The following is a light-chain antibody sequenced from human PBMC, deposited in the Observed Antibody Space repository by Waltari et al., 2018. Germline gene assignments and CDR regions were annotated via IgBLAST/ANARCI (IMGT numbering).Light chain of an antibody. V-gene: IGKV3-15*01. CDR1: HSVSSN. CDR2: DAS. J-gene: IGKJ4*01. CDR3: QQYNDWPLT. Sequence: EIVMTQSPATLSVSPGERATLSCRASHSVSSNLAWYQQKPGQAPRLLIDDASTRATGLPARFSGSGSGTEFTLTISSLQSEDFAVYYCQQYNDWPLTFGGGTKVEVK.